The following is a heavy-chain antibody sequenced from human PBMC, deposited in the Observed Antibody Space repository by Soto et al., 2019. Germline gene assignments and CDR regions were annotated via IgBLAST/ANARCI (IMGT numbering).Heavy chain of an antibody. Sequence: QVHLVQSGAEVKKPGSSVKVSCKASGGTFSTYAISWVRQAPGQGLEWMGGIIPIFGTANYAQKFQGRVTITADESTSTAYMELSSLRSEDTAVFYCAREYNWNERYYGMDVWGQGTTVTVSS. CDR1: GGTFSTYA. V-gene: IGHV1-69*12. J-gene: IGHJ6*02. CDR3: AREYNWNERYYGMDV. D-gene: IGHD1-20*01. CDR2: IIPIFGTA.